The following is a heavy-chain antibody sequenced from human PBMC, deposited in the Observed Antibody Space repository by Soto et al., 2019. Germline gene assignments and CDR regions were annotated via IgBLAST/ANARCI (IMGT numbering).Heavy chain of an antibody. CDR2: ISAYNGNT. CDR1: GYTFTSYG. D-gene: IGHD3-16*02. J-gene: IGHJ6*02. Sequence: ASVKVSCKACGYTFTSYGISWVRQAPGQGLEWMGWISAYNGNTNYAQKLQGRVTMTTDTSTSTAYMELRSLRSDDTAVYYCARDDDYVWGGYRYPLPYYYCGMDVWGQGTTVTVS. CDR3: ARDDDYVWGGYRYPLPYYYCGMDV. V-gene: IGHV1-18*01.